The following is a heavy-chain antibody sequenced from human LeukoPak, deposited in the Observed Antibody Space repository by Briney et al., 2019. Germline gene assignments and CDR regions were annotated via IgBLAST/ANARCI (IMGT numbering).Heavy chain of an antibody. CDR3: ARNGKWFGGGQRFDP. CDR1: GFTFSSYG. CDR2: IKQDGSEK. D-gene: IGHD3-10*01. J-gene: IGHJ5*02. Sequence: PGGSLRLSCAASGFTFSSYGMHWVRQAPGKGLEWVANIKQDGSEKYYVDSVKGRFTISRDNAKNSLYLQMNSLRAEDTAVYYCARNGKWFGGGQRFDPWGQGTLVTVSS. V-gene: IGHV3-7*01.